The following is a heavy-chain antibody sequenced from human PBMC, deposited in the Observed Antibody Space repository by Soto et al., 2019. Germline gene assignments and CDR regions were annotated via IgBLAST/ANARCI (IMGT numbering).Heavy chain of an antibody. CDR2: INHSGST. D-gene: IGHD4-17*01. Sequence: SETLSLTCAVYGGSFSGYYWSWIRQPPGKGLEWIGEINHSGSTNYNPSLKSRVAISVDTSKNQFSLKLSSVTAADTAVYYCASTEYYFDYWGQGTLVTVSS. V-gene: IGHV4-34*01. CDR1: GGSFSGYY. CDR3: ASTEYYFDY. J-gene: IGHJ4*02.